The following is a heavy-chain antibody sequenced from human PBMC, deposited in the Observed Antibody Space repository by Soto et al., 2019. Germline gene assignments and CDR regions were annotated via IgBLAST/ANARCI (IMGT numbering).Heavy chain of an antibody. J-gene: IGHJ6*02. CDR1: GFTLSSYE. Sequence: GFLRLSFAASGFTLSSYEMNWVRQAPGKGLEWVSYISSSGSTIYYADSVKGRFTISRDNAKNSLYLQMNSLRAEDTAVYYCARDQEAAAGTGGYYYYYGMDVWGQGTTVTVSS. D-gene: IGHD6-13*01. CDR2: ISSSGSTI. V-gene: IGHV3-48*03. CDR3: ARDQEAAAGTGGYYYYYGMDV.